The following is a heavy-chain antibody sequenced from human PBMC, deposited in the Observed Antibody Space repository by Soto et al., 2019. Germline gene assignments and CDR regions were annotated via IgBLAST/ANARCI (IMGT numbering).Heavy chain of an antibody. D-gene: IGHD1-1*01. CDR2: ISLSSANI. CDR3: VRVPSRGNEWARYVDL. Sequence: EVQLVESGGGLVQPGGSLRLSCTDSGFSLYNYAMDWDRQAPGQGLEWVSYISLSSANIHYADSVRGRFTVSRDNAKNSLYLQMNSLRAEDTAVYDCVRVPSRGNEWARYVDLWGRGTLVTVSS. CDR1: GFSLYNYA. V-gene: IGHV3-48*01. J-gene: IGHJ2*01.